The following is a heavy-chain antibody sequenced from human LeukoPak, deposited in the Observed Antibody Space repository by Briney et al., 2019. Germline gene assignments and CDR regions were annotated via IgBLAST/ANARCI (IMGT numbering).Heavy chain of an antibody. CDR3: VRHGQTSQANWGGHDAFAI. J-gene: IGHJ3*02. D-gene: IGHD7-27*01. CDR1: GGSINGYY. Sequence: SETLSLTCTVSGGSINGYYWCWMRQPPGKGLEWIGNFYSSGTTNYNPSLKSRVTISVDTSKNQFSLKLSSVTAADTAVYYCVRHGQTSQANWGGHDAFAIWGQGTLVTVSS. CDR2: FYSSGTT. V-gene: IGHV4-59*08.